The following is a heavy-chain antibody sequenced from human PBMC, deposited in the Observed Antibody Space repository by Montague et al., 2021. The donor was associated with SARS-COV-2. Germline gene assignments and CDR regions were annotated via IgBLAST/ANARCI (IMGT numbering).Heavy chain of an antibody. CDR3: AKDGEALAWGTFDI. CDR1: RDSISSHNYF. V-gene: IGHV4-39*07. CDR2: VDCSRLT. J-gene: IGHJ3*02. Sequence: SETLSLTCTVSRDSISSHNYFWAWIRQPPGKGLDWIVSVDCSRLTFYNPSLGVRVTISVDTSKKQFSLKVNSVTAADTAVYYCAKDGEALAWGTFDIWGQGTMVTVSS. D-gene: IGHD3-10*01.